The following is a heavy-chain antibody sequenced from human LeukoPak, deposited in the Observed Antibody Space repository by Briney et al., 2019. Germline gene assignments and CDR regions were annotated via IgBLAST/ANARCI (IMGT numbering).Heavy chain of an antibody. V-gene: IGHV1-18*01. CDR2: ISAYNGNT. D-gene: IGHD6-19*01. CDR3: ALTSSGWYSRHFDY. J-gene: IGHJ4*02. CDR1: GYTFTSYG. Sequence: ASVKVSCKASGYTFTSYGISWVRQAPGQGLEWMGWISAYNGNTNYAQKLQGRVTMTTDTSTSTAYMELRSLRSDDTAVYYCALTSSGWYSRHFDYWGQGTLVTVSS.